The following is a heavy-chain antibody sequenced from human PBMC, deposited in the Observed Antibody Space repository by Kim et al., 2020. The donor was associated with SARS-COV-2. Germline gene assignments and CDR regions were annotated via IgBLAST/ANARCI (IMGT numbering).Heavy chain of an antibody. CDR2: INAGNGNT. D-gene: IGHD2-15*01. J-gene: IGHJ6*02. Sequence: ASVKVSCKASGYTFTSYAMHWVRQAPGQRLEWMGWINAGNGNTKYSQKFQGRVTITRDTSASTAYMELSSLRSEDTAVYYCAGAVVVVAATSDYYYGMDVWGQGTTVTVSS. CDR3: AGAVVVVAATSDYYYGMDV. V-gene: IGHV1-3*01. CDR1: GYTFTSYA.